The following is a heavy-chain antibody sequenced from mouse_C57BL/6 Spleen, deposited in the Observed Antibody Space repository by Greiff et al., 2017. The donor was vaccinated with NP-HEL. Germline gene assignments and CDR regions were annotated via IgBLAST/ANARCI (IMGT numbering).Heavy chain of an antibody. Sequence: EVKLMESGPGLVKPSQSLSLTCTVTGYSITSGYGWNWIRQFPGNKLEWMGYISYSGSTNYNPSLKSRNAITRDTSKNQFFLQLNSVTTEDTATYYCSRTARIKYWGQGPTLTVSS. CDR1: GYSITSGYG. CDR2: ISYSGST. J-gene: IGHJ2*01. D-gene: IGHD1-2*01. CDR3: SRTARIKY. V-gene: IGHV3-2*02.